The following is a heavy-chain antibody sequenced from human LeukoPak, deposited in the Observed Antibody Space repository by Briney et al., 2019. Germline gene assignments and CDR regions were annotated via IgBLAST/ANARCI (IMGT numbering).Heavy chain of an antibody. J-gene: IGHJ6*02. V-gene: IGHV3-33*01. D-gene: IGHD3-10*01. CDR1: GFTFSSYG. CDR2: IWYDGSNK. CDR3: ARFGSRNSAYGMDV. Sequence: PGRSLRLSCAASGFTFSSYGMHRVRQAPGKELEWVAVIWYDGSNKYYADSVKGRFTISRDNSKNTLYLQMNSLRAEDTAVYYCARFGSRNSAYGMDVWGQGTTVTVSS.